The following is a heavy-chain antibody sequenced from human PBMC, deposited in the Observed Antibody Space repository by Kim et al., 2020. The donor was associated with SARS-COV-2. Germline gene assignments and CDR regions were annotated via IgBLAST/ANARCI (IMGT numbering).Heavy chain of an antibody. J-gene: IGHJ4*02. V-gene: IGHV3-74*01. Sequence: YADSVKGRFTISGDNAKNTLYLQMNSLRAEDTAVYYCARGGDIAASDFDYWGQGTLVTVSS. CDR3: ARGGDIAASDFDY. D-gene: IGHD6-13*01.